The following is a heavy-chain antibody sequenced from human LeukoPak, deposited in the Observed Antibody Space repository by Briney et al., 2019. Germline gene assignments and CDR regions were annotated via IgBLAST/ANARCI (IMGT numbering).Heavy chain of an antibody. J-gene: IGHJ6*03. CDR2: ISSSSSTI. D-gene: IGHD1-26*01. V-gene: IGHV3-48*01. CDR3: ARDQWELSNYYYYYMDV. Sequence: PGGSLRLSCAASGFTFSSYSMNWVRQAPGKGLEWVSYISSSSSTIYYADSVKGRFTISRDNAKNSLYLQMNSLRAEDTAVYYCARDQWELSNYYYYYMDVWGKGTTVTVSS. CDR1: GFTFSSYS.